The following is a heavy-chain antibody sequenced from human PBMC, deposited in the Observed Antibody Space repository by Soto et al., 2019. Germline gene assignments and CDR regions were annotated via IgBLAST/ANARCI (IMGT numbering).Heavy chain of an antibody. CDR1: GYTFSRYG. CDR2: FSGFNGNT. V-gene: IGHV1-18*01. CDR3: ARASAYSTPWSFDN. Sequence: QVQLVQSGAEVKKPGASVRVSCKASGYTFSRYGISWVRQAPGQGLEWMGWFSGFNGNTKESEKLQGRVTLTTDTAANTAHMELRGLRSDDTAVYYCARASAYSTPWSFDNWGQGTLVTVSS. D-gene: IGHD6-13*01. J-gene: IGHJ4*02.